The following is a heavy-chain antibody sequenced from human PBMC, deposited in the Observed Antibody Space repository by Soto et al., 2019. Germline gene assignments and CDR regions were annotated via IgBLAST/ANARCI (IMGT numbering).Heavy chain of an antibody. Sequence: PSETLSLTCTVSGVSVSSGDYYWSWIRQHPGRGLEWIGYIYYSVNTYYNPSLKSRVTISVDTSKNQFSLKLSSVTAADTAVYYCARDRAYDYGMDVWGQGTTVT. CDR3: ARDRAYDYGMDV. J-gene: IGHJ6*02. CDR1: GVSVSSGDYY. V-gene: IGHV4-31*03. CDR2: IYYSVNT. D-gene: IGHD2-2*01.